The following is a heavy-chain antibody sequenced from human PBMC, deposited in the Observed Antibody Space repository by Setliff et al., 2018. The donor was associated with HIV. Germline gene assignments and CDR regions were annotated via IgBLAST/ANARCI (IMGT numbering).Heavy chain of an antibody. CDR3: ARGDYRIIAAAGSGWFDP. D-gene: IGHD6-13*01. CDR1: GGSISSYC. CDR2: ICDSGIT. Sequence: SETLSLTCTVSGGSISSYCWSWIRQPPGKGLEWIGYICDSGITKYSPSLKSRVTISVDRSKNQFSLKLTSVTAADTAVYYCARGDYRIIAAAGSGWFDPWGQGTVVT. J-gene: IGHJ5*02. V-gene: IGHV4-59*08.